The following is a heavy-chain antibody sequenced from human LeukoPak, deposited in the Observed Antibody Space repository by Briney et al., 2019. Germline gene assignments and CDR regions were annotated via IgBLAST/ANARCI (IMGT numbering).Heavy chain of an antibody. J-gene: IGHJ3*02. CDR3: ARARRADLRFGESFRHSKAVRAFDI. D-gene: IGHD3-10*01. CDR1: GFTFSIYS. V-gene: IGHV3-21*01. CDR2: ITGNSNYI. Sequence: GGSLRLSCAASGFTFSIYSINWVRQAPGKGLEWVSFITGNSNYIYYADSVKGRFTISRDNAKNSLYLQMNNLRAADTAVYYCARARRADLRFGESFRHSKAVRAFDIWGQGTMVTVSS.